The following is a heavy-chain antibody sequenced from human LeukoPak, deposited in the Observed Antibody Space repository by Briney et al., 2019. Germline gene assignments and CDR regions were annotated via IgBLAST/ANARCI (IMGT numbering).Heavy chain of an antibody. J-gene: IGHJ4*02. CDR2: MYHTGTT. Sequence: PSETLSLTCTVSGGSISSDSYYWGWIRQPPGKGLEWIGYMYHTGTTYYNPSLRSRVTISVDTSKNQFSLKLSSVTAADTAVYYCARGGPQWELLYWGQGTLVTVSS. V-gene: IGHV4-39*07. CDR3: ARGGPQWELLY. CDR1: GGSISSDSYY. D-gene: IGHD1-26*01.